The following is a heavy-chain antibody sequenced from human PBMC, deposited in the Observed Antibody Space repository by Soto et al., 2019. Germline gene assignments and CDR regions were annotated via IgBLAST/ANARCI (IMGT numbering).Heavy chain of an antibody. D-gene: IGHD6-13*01. V-gene: IGHV1-18*01. J-gene: IGHJ4*02. CDR1: GYTFTSHG. CDR3: ARDLGAYSSSWYFDY. Sequence: QVQLVQSGAEVKKPGASVRISCKASGYTFTSHGISWVRQAPGQGLEWMGWISPYNGNTNSAQRVQGRVTMTTDTSTSAAYMELRSLRSDDTAVYYCARDLGAYSSSWYFDYWGQGTLVTVSS. CDR2: ISPYNGNT.